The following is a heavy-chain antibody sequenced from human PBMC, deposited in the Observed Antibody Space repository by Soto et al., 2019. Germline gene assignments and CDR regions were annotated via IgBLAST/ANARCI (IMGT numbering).Heavy chain of an antibody. CDR3: ARAFDSGYFEY. J-gene: IGHJ4*02. CDR1: GFIFSSYA. D-gene: IGHD1-26*01. Sequence: QVQLVESGGGVVQPGRSLRLSCAASGFIFSSYAMHWVRQAPGKGLEWVALISYDGSNKYYADSVKGRFTISRDNSKNTLYLQMNSLRAADSAVYYCARAFDSGYFEYWGQGTLVTVSS. CDR2: ISYDGSNK. V-gene: IGHV3-30-3*01.